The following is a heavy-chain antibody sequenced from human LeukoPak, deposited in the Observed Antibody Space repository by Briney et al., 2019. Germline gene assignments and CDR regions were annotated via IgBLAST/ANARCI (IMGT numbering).Heavy chain of an antibody. D-gene: IGHD6-13*01. V-gene: IGHV3-23*01. CDR3: AKQVWHSSTWYSDY. CDR2: ISGSGGST. J-gene: IGHJ4*02. CDR1: GFTFSSYA. Sequence: GGSLRLSCAASGFTFSSYAMSWVRQAPGKGLEWVSAISGSGGSTYYADSVKGRFTISRDNSKNTLYLQMNSLRAEDTAVYYCAKQVWHSSTWYSDYWGQGALVTVSS.